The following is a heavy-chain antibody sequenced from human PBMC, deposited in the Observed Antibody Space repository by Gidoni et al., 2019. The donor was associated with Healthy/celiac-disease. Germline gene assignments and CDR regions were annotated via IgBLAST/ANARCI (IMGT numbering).Heavy chain of an antibody. J-gene: IGHJ5*02. Sequence: QVQLQESGPGLVKPSQTLSLTCTVSGGSLSSGSYYWSWIRQPAGKGLEWIGRIYTSGSTNYNPSLKSRVTISVDTSKNQFSLKLSSVTAADTAVYYCASYCSSTSCYQNWFDPWGQGTLVTVSS. CDR2: IYTSGST. V-gene: IGHV4-61*02. CDR1: GGSLSSGSYY. CDR3: ASYCSSTSCYQNWFDP. D-gene: IGHD2-2*01.